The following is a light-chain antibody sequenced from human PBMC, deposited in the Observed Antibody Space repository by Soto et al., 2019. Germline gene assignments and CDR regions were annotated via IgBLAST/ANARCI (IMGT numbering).Light chain of an antibody. J-gene: IGKJ5*01. CDR1: QSLLHTDGYNY. Sequence: EIVMTQSPLSLPVTPGEPASISCRSSQSLLHTDGYNYLDWYLQKSGQSPQLLIYLGSNRASGVPDRFSGSGSGTDFTLKISRVEAEDVGVYYCMQALQSPVTFGQGTRLDIK. V-gene: IGKV2-28*01. CDR3: MQALQSPVT. CDR2: LGS.